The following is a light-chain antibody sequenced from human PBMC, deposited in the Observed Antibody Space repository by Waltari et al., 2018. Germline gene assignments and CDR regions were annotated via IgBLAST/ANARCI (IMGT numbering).Light chain of an antibody. V-gene: IGKV4-1*01. CDR2: WAS. CDR3: QQYYNTSYT. CDR1: RSVLYSSNNKNY. Sequence: DIVMTQSPDSLAVSLGERATINCKSSRSVLYSSNNKNYLAWYQQKPGQPPKLLIYWASTRESGVPDRFSGSGSGTDFTLTISSLQAEDVAVYYCQQYYNTSYTFGQGTKLEIK. J-gene: IGKJ2*01.